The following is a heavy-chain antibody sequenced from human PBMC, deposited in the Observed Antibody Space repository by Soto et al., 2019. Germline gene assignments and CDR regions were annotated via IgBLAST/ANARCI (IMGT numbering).Heavy chain of an antibody. Sequence: QVQLVQSGAEVKKPGASVKVSCKASGYTFTSYAMHWVRQAPGQRLEWMGWINAGNGNTKYSQKFQGRVTITRDTSASTAYMELSSLRSEDTGVYYCARGALWFGEFADIWGQGTMVTVSS. J-gene: IGHJ3*02. CDR2: INAGNGNT. CDR3: ARGALWFGEFADI. V-gene: IGHV1-3*01. CDR1: GYTFTSYA. D-gene: IGHD3-10*01.